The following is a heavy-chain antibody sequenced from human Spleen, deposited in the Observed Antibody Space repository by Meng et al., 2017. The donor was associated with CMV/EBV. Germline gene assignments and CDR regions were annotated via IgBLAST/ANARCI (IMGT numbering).Heavy chain of an antibody. D-gene: IGHD6-13*01. CDR2: MSNDGTKK. CDR3: ARGAYSSSGTYWYFDL. V-gene: IGHV3-30-3*01. CDR1: GFSFSSYP. J-gene: IGHJ2*01. Sequence: SGFSFSSYPMHWVRKAPGKGLEWVAGMSNDGTKKYYPDFVKGRFSISRDNSKNTLSLQMNSLRAEDTAVYYCARGAYSSSGTYWYFDLWGRGTLVTVSS.